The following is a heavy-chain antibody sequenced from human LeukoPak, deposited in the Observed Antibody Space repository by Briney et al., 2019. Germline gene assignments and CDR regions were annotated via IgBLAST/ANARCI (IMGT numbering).Heavy chain of an antibody. D-gene: IGHD2-15*01. CDR3: ARGYCSGGSCYSVENWFDL. CDR2: INPNSGGT. Sequence: GASVKVSCKAAGYTFTGYYMFWVRQAPGQGLEWMGRINPNSGGTNYAQKLQGRVTMNRERTIRTAYMEMSGLRDDGTAVYYCARGYCSGGSCYSVENWFDLWGQGTLVTVSS. J-gene: IGHJ5*02. V-gene: IGHV1-2*06. CDR1: GYTFTGYY.